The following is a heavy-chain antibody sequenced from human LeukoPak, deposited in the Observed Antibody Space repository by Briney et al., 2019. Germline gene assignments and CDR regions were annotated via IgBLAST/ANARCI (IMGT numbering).Heavy chain of an antibody. CDR3: ARARIAARSNWFDP. Sequence: ASVTVSCKASGYTFTGYYMHWVRQAPGQGLEWMGWINPNSGGTNYAQKFQGRVTMTRDTSISTAYMELSRLRSDDTAVYYCARARIAARSNWFDPWGQGTLVTVSS. V-gene: IGHV1-2*02. CDR2: INPNSGGT. CDR1: GYTFTGYY. D-gene: IGHD6-6*01. J-gene: IGHJ5*02.